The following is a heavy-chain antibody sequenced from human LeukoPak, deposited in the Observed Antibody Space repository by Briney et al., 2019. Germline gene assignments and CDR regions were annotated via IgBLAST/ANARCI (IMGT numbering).Heavy chain of an antibody. J-gene: IGHJ4*02. CDR1: GYSENFYG. CDR2: ISAYNGNT. V-gene: IGHV1-18*01. D-gene: IGHD6-6*01. Sequence: ASVKVSCKTSGYSENFYGITWVRQAPGQGLEWMGWISAYNGNTNYAQKLQGRVTMTTDTSTSTAYMELRSLRSDDTAVYYCARVPEYSKDFDYWGQGTLVTVSS. CDR3: ARVPEYSKDFDY.